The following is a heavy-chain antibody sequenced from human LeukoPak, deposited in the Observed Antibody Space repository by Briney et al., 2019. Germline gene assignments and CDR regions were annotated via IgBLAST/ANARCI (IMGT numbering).Heavy chain of an antibody. J-gene: IGHJ5*02. CDR1: GGSISSSSYY. CDR2: IYYSGST. CDR3: ARRMVRGGAFDP. D-gene: IGHD3-10*01. Sequence: SETLSLTCTVSGGSISSSSYYWGWIRQPPGEGLEWIGSIYYSGSTYYNPSLKSRVTISVDTSKNQFSLKLSSVTAADTAVYYCARRMVRGGAFDPWGQGTLVTVSS. V-gene: IGHV4-39*01.